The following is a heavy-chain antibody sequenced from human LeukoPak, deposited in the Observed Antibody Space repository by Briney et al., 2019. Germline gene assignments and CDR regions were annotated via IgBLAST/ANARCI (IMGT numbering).Heavy chain of an antibody. V-gene: IGHV4-39*01. J-gene: IGHJ4*02. CDR1: GGSISISGYY. CDR3: ARLPDVDFDY. Sequence: PSETLSLTRTVSGGSISISGYYWGWIRQPPGKGLEWIASIYYSGSAYYNPSLKSRVTISVDTSNHQFSLKLNSVTAADTAVYYCARLPDVDFDYWGQGTLVTVSS. CDR2: IYYSGSA.